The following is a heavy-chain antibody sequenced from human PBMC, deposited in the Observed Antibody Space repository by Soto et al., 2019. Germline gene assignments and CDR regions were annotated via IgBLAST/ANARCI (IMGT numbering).Heavy chain of an antibody. CDR2: IYYSGST. D-gene: IGHD6-13*01. CDR3: ARVGSSSVGRFDP. J-gene: IGHJ5*02. CDR1: GGSISSGGYY. Sequence: QVQLQESGPGLVKPSQTLSLTCTVSGGSISSGGYYWSWIRQHPGKGLEWIAYIYYSGSTYYNPSLKSRVTISVDTSKNQCSRKLSSVTAADTAVYYCARVGSSSVGRFDPWGQGTLVTVSS. V-gene: IGHV4-31*03.